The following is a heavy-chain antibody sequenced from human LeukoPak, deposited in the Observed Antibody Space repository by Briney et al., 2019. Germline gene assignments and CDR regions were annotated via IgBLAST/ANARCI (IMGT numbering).Heavy chain of an antibody. CDR3: ARAGWGTVAGVFDY. CDR2: ISYDGTKQ. Sequence: GGSLRLSCTASGFTFSSYGMNWVRQAPGKGLEWVAVISYDGTKQHYADSAKGRFTISRDNSKNTLYLQMNSLRAEDTAVYYCARAGWGTVAGVFDYWGQGTLVTVSS. D-gene: IGHD6-19*01. V-gene: IGHV3-30*19. J-gene: IGHJ4*02. CDR1: GFTFSSYG.